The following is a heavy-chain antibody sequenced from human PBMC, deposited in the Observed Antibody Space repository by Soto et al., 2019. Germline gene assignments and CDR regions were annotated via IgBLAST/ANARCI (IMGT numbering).Heavy chain of an antibody. J-gene: IGHJ5*02. V-gene: IGHV1-69*01. CDR3: VRDKAGENYYDSSGYSNWFDP. D-gene: IGHD3-22*01. Sequence: QVQLVQSGAEVKKPGSSVKVSCKASGGTFSSYAISWVRQAPGQGLEWMGGIIPIFGTANYAQKFQGRVTITADESTSTAYMELSSLRSEDTAVYYCVRDKAGENYYDSSGYSNWFDPWGQGTLVTVSS. CDR1: GGTFSSYA. CDR2: IIPIFGTA.